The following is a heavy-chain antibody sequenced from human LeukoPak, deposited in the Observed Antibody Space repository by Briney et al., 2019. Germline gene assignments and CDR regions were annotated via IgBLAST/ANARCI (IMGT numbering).Heavy chain of an antibody. CDR2: ISSSGSTI. V-gene: IGHV3-48*04. J-gene: IGHJ6*03. CDR1: GFTFCSYS. CDR3: ARVGFGELLAYYYYMDV. D-gene: IGHD3-10*01. Sequence: PGGSLTLSCTASGFTFCSYSMNWVRQAPGKGLEWVSYISSSGSTIYYADSVKGRFTISRDNAKSSLYLQMNSLRAEDTAVYYCARVGFGELLAYYYYMDVWGKGTTVTVSS.